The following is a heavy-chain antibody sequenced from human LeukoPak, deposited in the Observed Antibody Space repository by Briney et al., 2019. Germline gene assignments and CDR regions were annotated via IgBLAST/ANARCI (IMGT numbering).Heavy chain of an antibody. CDR2: IYYSGST. V-gene: IGHV4-59*01. CDR1: GASISSYH. CDR3: ARESSWGNFDY. D-gene: IGHD7-27*01. J-gene: IGHJ4*02. Sequence: SETLSLTCTVSGASISSYHWSWIRQPPGKGLEWIGYIYYSGSTNYNPSLKSRVTISVDTSKNQFSLKLSYVTAADTAVYFCARESSWGNFDYWGQGTLVTVSS.